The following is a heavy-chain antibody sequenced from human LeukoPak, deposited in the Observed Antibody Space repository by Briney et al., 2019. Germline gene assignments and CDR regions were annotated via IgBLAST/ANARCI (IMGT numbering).Heavy chain of an antibody. CDR1: GFTFSSYA. CDR3: ARERKIAAGIDY. CDR2: ISGSGGST. D-gene: IGHD6-13*01. V-gene: IGHV3-23*01. J-gene: IGHJ4*02. Sequence: GGSLRLSCAASGFTFSSYAMSWVRRAPGKGLEWVSAISGSGGSTYYADSVKGRFTISRDNSKNTLYLQMNSLRVEDTAVYYCARERKIAAGIDYWGQGTLVTVSS.